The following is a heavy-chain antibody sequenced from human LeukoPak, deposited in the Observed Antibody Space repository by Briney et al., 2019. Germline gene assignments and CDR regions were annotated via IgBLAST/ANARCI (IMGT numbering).Heavy chain of an antibody. CDR2: INHSGST. D-gene: IGHD3-3*01. CDR3: AASKYYDFRSGPNWFDP. V-gene: IGHV4-34*01. J-gene: IGHJ5*02. CDR1: GGSFSGYS. Sequence: SETLSLTCAVYGGSFSGYSWSWIRQPPGKGLEWTGEINHSGSTNYNPSLKSRVTISVDTSKNQFSLKLSSVTAADTAVYYCAASKYYDFRSGPNWFDPWGQGTLVTVSS.